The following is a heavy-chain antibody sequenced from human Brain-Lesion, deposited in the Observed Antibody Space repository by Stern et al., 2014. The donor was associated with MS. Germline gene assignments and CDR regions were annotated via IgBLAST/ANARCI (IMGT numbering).Heavy chain of an antibody. CDR2: MNPYSGNT. Sequence: VQLVESGAEVKKPGASVTVSCKASGYTFSSYAITWVRQASGHGLAWMGWMNPYSGNTGYAQKFKGRVSMTSDPSISTVYMELTSLTSDDTAVYFCARAVRNQLLSEYWGQGTLVTVSS. V-gene: IGHV1-8*01. J-gene: IGHJ4*02. D-gene: IGHD2-2*01. CDR3: ARAVRNQLLSEY. CDR1: GYTFSSYA.